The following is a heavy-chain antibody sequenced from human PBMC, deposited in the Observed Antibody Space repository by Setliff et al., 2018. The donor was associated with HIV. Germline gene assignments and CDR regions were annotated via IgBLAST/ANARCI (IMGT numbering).Heavy chain of an antibody. CDR3: ARDGGEY. D-gene: IGHD3-16*01. CDR2: IKQDGSEK. Sequence: PGGSLRLSCAASGFTFSSYMMNWVRQAPGKGLEWVANIKQDGSEKYYGDSVQGRFTVSRDNAENSVYLQMNSLRAEDTAVYYCARDGGEYWGQGTLVTVSS. J-gene: IGHJ4*02. CDR1: GFTFSSYM. V-gene: IGHV3-7*01.